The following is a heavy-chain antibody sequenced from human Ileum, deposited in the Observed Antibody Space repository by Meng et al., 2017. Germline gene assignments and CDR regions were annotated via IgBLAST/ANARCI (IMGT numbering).Heavy chain of an antibody. V-gene: IGHV4-30-4*01. CDR2: IYYDGSI. J-gene: IGHJ4*02. Sequence: QVQLQESGPGLVKPSQTLSLTVSVSNGSLTNVNNYWNWIRQAPGQALEHIGYIYYDGSIYATPSLKSRVTMSIDTSTNQFSLRLDSVTAADTAVYYCAREFYVDTAMVIDSWGPGALVTVSS. CDR3: AREFYVDTAMVIDS. CDR1: NGSLTNVNNY. D-gene: IGHD5-18*01.